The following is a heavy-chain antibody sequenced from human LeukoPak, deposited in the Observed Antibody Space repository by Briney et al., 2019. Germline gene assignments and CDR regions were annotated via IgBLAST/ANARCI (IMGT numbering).Heavy chain of an antibody. Sequence: GGSLRLSCAASGFTFTTYWMHWVRQAPGKGLVWVSRIEPDGSRITYADSLKGRFTMSRDNAKNTLYLQMNSLRAEDTAVYYCARDFAGGDDYWGQGTLVTVSS. J-gene: IGHJ4*02. CDR1: GFTFTTYW. CDR2: IEPDGSRI. D-gene: IGHD3-16*01. V-gene: IGHV3-74*01. CDR3: ARDFAGGDDY.